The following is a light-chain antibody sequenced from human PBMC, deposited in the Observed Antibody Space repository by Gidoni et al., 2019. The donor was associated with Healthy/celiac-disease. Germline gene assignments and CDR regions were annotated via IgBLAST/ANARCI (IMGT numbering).Light chain of an antibody. CDR1: SSDVGGYNY. J-gene: IGLJ1*01. Sequence: QSALTQPASASASPGQSITISCTGTSSDVGGYNYVSWYQQHPGKAPKLMIYEVSNRPSGVSNRFSGSKSGNTASLTISGLQAEDEADYYCSSYTSSSTVFGTGTKVTVL. CDR2: EVS. CDR3: SSYTSSSTV. V-gene: IGLV2-14*01.